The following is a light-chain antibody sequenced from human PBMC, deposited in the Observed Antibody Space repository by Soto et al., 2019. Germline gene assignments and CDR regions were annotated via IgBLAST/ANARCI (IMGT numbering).Light chain of an antibody. CDR3: NSYGAGSKV. CDR2: EVS. J-gene: IGLJ1*01. CDR1: SSDVGKYDY. Sequence: QSALTQPPSASGSPGQSVTISCTGTSSDVGKYDYVSWFQHHPGKAPKLIIYEVSKRPSGVPDRVSGSKSDSTAPLTVSGLQNEDEADYYCNSYGAGSKVFGAGTKLTVL. V-gene: IGLV2-8*01.